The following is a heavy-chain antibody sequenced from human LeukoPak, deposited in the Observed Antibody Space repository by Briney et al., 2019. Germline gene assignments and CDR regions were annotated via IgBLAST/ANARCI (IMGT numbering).Heavy chain of an antibody. V-gene: IGHV1-18*01. CDR3: ARERNYGSDY. CDR2: ISTYNSNT. J-gene: IGHJ4*02. Sequence: VASVKVSCKASGYTFTNYGISWVRQAPGQGVEWMGWISTYNSNTNYAQKFQGRATMTTDTSTSTAYMELSSLRSDDTAVYYCARERNYGSDYWGQGTLVTVSS. D-gene: IGHD1-7*01. CDR1: GYTFTNYG.